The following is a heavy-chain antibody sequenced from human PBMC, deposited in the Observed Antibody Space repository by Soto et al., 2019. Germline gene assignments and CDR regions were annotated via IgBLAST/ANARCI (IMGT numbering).Heavy chain of an antibody. V-gene: IGHV3-23*01. J-gene: IGHJ4*02. Sequence: EVQLLESGGGLVQPGGSLRLSCAASGFTFSNYAMSWVRQAPGKGLEWVSAITGSGGTTYYADSVKGRFTISRDNSKNTLYLQRNSLRAEDTAVYYCAKGRPTVVVVAADYWGQGTLVTVSS. CDR1: GFTFSNYA. CDR2: ITGSGGTT. D-gene: IGHD2-15*01. CDR3: AKGRPTVVVVAADY.